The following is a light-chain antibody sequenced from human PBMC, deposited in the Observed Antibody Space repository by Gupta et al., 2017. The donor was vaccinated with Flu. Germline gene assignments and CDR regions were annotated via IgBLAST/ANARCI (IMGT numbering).Light chain of an antibody. V-gene: IGLV2-14*01. Sequence: QSALTHPASVSGSPGQSITIFCTGTSSDVGGYNYVSWYQQHPGKAPKLMIYEVSNRPSGVSNRFSGSKSGNTASLTISGLQAEDEADYYCSSYTSSSTLEVFGTGTKVTVL. J-gene: IGLJ1*01. CDR2: EVS. CDR1: SSDVGGYNY. CDR3: SSYTSSSTLEV.